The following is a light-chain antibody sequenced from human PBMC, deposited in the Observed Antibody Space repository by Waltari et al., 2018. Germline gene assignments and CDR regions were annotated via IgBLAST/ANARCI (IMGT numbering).Light chain of an antibody. CDR1: NSTIGSAI. J-gene: IGLJ3*02. CDR2: ANN. CDR3: ATWDASLDTWV. Sequence: QSVVTQPPSASGTPGQRVTLSCSGSNSTIGSAIVNWYQQFPGTAPKLLIYANNQRPSGVPGRFSASRSGTSASLVISGLQSEDEADYYCATWDASLDTWVFGGGTKVTVL. V-gene: IGLV1-44*01.